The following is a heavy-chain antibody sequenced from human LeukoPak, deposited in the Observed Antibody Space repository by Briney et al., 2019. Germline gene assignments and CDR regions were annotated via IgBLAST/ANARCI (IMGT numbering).Heavy chain of an antibody. CDR3: AQRYYYYYGMDV. D-gene: IGHD1-1*01. CDR1: GGTFSSYA. Sequence: SVKVSCKASGGTFSSYAISWVRQALGQGLEWMGGIIPIFGTANYAQKFQGRVTITADESTSTAYMELSSLRSEDTAVYYCAQRYYYYYGMDVWGQGTTVTVSS. J-gene: IGHJ6*02. V-gene: IGHV1-69*01. CDR2: IIPIFGTA.